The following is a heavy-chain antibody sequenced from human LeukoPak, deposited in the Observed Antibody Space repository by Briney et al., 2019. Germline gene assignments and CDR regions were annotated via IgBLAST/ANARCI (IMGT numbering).Heavy chain of an antibody. CDR2: INPNSGGT. D-gene: IGHD3-22*01. J-gene: IGHJ5*02. CDR3: ARDSSGFYYGYNWFDR. Sequence: ASVKVSCTASGYTFTVYYMHWVRQAPGQGLEWMGWINPNSGGTNYAQKFQGRVTMTRDTSISTAYMELSRLRSDDTAVYYCARDSSGFYYGYNWFDRWGQGTLVTVSS. V-gene: IGHV1-2*02. CDR1: GYTFTVYY.